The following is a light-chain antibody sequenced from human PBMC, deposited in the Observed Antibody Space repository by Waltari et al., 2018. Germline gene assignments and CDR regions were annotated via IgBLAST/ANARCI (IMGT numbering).Light chain of an antibody. J-gene: IGKJ1*01. CDR1: QSVSKY. V-gene: IGKV3-20*01. CDR2: DAS. Sequence: EIVLTQSPGPLSLSPGERATLSCRASQSVSKYLAWYQQRPGQAPRLLIYDASIRAIGIPDRFSGSGSGTDFSLTISRLEPEDFAVYYCQKYVNLPATFGQGTKVEIK. CDR3: QKYVNLPAT.